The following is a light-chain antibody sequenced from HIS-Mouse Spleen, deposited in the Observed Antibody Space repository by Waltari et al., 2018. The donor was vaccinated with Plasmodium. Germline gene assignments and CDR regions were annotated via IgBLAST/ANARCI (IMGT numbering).Light chain of an antibody. Sequence: QSVLTQPPSASGTPGQRVTIPCSGSSPNIGSHTVNWYQQLPGTAPKHLIYSNNQRPSGVPDLFSGSKSGTSASLAISGLQSEDEADYYCAAWDDSLNGVVFGGGTKLTVL. V-gene: IGLV1-44*01. CDR2: SNN. CDR1: SPNIGSHT. J-gene: IGLJ2*01. CDR3: AAWDDSLNGVV.